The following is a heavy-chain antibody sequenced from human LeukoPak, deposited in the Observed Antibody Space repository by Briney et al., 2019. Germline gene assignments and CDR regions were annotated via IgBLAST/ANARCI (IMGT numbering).Heavy chain of an antibody. CDR2: INPNSGGT. J-gene: IGHJ4*02. D-gene: IGHD2-21*02. Sequence: GASVKVSCKASGYTFTGYYMHWVRQAPGQGLEWMGWINPNSGGTNYAQKFQGRVTMTRDTSISTAYMELSRLRSDDTAVYYCARDDILAYCGGDCFSLFDYWGQGTLVTVSS. CDR1: GYTFTGYY. CDR3: ARDDILAYCGGDCFSLFDY. V-gene: IGHV1-2*02.